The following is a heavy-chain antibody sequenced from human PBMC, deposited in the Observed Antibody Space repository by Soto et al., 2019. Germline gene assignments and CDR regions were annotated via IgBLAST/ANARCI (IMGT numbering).Heavy chain of an antibody. Sequence: GGSLRLSCAASGFTFSGSAMHWVRQASGKGLEWVGRIRSKANSYATAYAASVKGRFTISRDDSKNTAYLQMNSLKTEDTAVYYCTRLRYCSSTSCFRNDAFDIWGQGTMVTVSS. V-gene: IGHV3-73*01. D-gene: IGHD2-2*01. CDR3: TRLRYCSSTSCFRNDAFDI. J-gene: IGHJ3*02. CDR1: GFTFSGSA. CDR2: IRSKANSYAT.